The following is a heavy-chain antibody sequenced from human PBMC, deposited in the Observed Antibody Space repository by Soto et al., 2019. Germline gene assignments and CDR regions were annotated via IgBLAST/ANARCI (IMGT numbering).Heavy chain of an antibody. CDR2: ISSNGGST. Sequence: GGALRLSYSASLVNFSSYAIHWMRKAPGKGLEYVSAISSNGGSTYYADSVKGRFTISRDNSKNTLYLQMSSLRAEDTAVYYCVKDGYSGYSPTHWGQGTLVTVSS. CDR1: LVNFSSYA. V-gene: IGHV3-64D*06. CDR3: VKDGYSGYSPTH. D-gene: IGHD5-12*01. J-gene: IGHJ4*02.